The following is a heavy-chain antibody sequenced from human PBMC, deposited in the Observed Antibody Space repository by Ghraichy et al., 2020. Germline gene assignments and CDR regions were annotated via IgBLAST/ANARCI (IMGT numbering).Heavy chain of an antibody. CDR2: IYYSGST. V-gene: IGHV4-39*01. CDR3: AGWGSWYGGYFDY. Sequence: SETLSLTCTVSGGSISSSSYYWGWIRQPPGKGLEWIGSIYYSGSTYYNPSLKSRVTISVDTSKNQFSLKLSSVTAADTAVYYCAGWGSWYGGYFDYWGQGTLVTVSS. CDR1: GGSISSSSYY. J-gene: IGHJ4*02. D-gene: IGHD6-13*01.